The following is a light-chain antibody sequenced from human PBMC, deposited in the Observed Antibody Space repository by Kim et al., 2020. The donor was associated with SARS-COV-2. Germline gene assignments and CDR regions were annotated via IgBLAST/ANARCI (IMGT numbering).Light chain of an antibody. J-gene: IGKJ2*01. CDR3: QQYNDWPPMYT. Sequence: PGESATLSCRASQGVLSNDLAWYQQRPGQAPRLLIYGAATRATGVPARFIGSGSGTQFTLTITDLQSEDITTYYCQQYNDWPPMYTFGQGTKLEI. CDR2: GAA. V-gene: IGKV3-15*01. CDR1: QGVLSND.